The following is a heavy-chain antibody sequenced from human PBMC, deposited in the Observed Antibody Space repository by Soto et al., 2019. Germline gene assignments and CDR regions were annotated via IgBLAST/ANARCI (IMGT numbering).Heavy chain of an antibody. CDR3: ARESPIAAHDY. Sequence: PGGSLRLSCAASGFTFDDYAMHWVRQAPGKGLEWVSGISWNSDNIVYADSVKGRFTISRDNAKNSLYLQMNSLRAEDTAVYYCARESPIAAHDYWGQGTLVTVAS. J-gene: IGHJ4*02. CDR2: ISWNSDNI. D-gene: IGHD6-6*01. V-gene: IGHV3-9*01. CDR1: GFTFDDYA.